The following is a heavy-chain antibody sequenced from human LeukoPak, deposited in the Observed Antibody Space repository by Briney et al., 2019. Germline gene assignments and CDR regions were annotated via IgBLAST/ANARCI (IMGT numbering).Heavy chain of an antibody. V-gene: IGHV3-30*19. Sequence: GGSLRLSCAASGFTFSSYGMHWVRQAPGKGLEWVAVISYDGSNKYYADSVKGRFTISRDNSKNTLYLQMNSLRAEDTAVYYCARNRYSNSSSSTYFDYWGQGTLVTVSS. CDR2: ISYDGSNK. CDR1: GFTFSSYG. D-gene: IGHD6-6*01. CDR3: ARNRYSNSSSSTYFDY. J-gene: IGHJ4*02.